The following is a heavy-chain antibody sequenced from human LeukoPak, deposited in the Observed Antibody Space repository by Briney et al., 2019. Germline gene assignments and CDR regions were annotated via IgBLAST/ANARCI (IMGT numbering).Heavy chain of an antibody. J-gene: IGHJ3*02. V-gene: IGHV4-59*01. D-gene: IGHD3-10*01. CDR3: ARRHYGSGSGDAFDI. Sequence: SETLSLTCTVSGGSISSYYWSWIRQPPGKGLEWIGYIYYSGSTNYNPSLKSRVTISVDTSKNQFSLKLSSVTAADTAVYYCARRHYGSGSGDAFDIWGQGTMVTVSS. CDR1: GGSISSYY. CDR2: IYYSGST.